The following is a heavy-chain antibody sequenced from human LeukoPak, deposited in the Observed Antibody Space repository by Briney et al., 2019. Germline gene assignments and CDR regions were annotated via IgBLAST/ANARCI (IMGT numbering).Heavy chain of an antibody. CDR1: GFTFSSYG. D-gene: IGHD2-15*01. CDR3: VKDRGYCSGGSCGYLDY. J-gene: IGHJ4*02. CDR2: ISYDGSDK. Sequence: GGSLRLSCAASGFTFSSYGMHWVRQAPGKGLEWVAIISYDGSDKDCADSVKGRFTISRDNSKNTLYLQMNSLRAEDTAVYYYVKDRGYCSGGSCGYLDYWGQGTLVTVSS. V-gene: IGHV3-30*18.